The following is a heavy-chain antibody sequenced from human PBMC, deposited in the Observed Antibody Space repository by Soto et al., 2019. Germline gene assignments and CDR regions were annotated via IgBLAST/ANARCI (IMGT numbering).Heavy chain of an antibody. D-gene: IGHD1-26*01. CDR3: ARVRVVGATRGPFDY. J-gene: IGHJ4*02. Sequence: ASVKVSCKASGYTFTSYAMHWVRQAPGQRLEWMGWVNAGNGNTKYSQKFQGRVTITRDTSASTAYMELSSLRSEDTAVYYCARVRVVGATRGPFDYRGQGTLVTVPS. CDR1: GYTFTSYA. V-gene: IGHV1-3*01. CDR2: VNAGNGNT.